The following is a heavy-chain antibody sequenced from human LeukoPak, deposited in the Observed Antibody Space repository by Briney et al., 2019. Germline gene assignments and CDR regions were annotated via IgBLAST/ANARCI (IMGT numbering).Heavy chain of an antibody. D-gene: IGHD1-1*01. Sequence: PGRSLRRSCAASGFTFSGYAMHWVRQAPGKGLEWVAVISYDGSNKYYADSVKGRFTISRDNSKNTLYLQMNSLRAEDTAVYYCAGELDYYGMDVWGQGTTVTVSS. CDR2: ISYDGSNK. V-gene: IGHV3-30-3*01. J-gene: IGHJ6*02. CDR1: GFTFSGYA. CDR3: AGELDYYGMDV.